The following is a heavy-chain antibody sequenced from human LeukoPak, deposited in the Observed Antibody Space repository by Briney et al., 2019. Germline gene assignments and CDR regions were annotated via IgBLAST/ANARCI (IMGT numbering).Heavy chain of an antibody. CDR2: IYYSGST. V-gene: IGHV4-59*13. J-gene: IGHJ4*02. CDR3: ARVPLIYGSGSYYNVPYYFDY. CDR1: GGSISSYY. D-gene: IGHD3-10*01. Sequence: KPSETLSLTCTVSGGSISSYYWSWIRQPPGKGLEWIGYIYYSGSTNYNPSLKSRVTISVDTSKNQFSLKLSSVTAADTAVYYCARVPLIYGSGSYYNVPYYFDYWGQGTLVTVSS.